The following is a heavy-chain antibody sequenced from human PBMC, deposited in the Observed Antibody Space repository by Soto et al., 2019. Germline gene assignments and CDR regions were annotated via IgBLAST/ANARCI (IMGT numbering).Heavy chain of an antibody. CDR2: LSGSGSGT. J-gene: IGHJ5*02. V-gene: IGHV3-23*01. D-gene: IGHD3-22*01. CDR3: EIGLVRFESSGYPAFS. Sequence: EVQLLESGGGLVQPGGSLRLSCVASGFTFSSYAMSWVGQAPGKGLEWVSALSGSGSGTSYAVSVKGRFTISRDNPKNTLYLQMGSLRAEDTAVYYCEIGLVRFESSGYPAFSWGQGTLVTVSS. CDR1: GFTFSSYA.